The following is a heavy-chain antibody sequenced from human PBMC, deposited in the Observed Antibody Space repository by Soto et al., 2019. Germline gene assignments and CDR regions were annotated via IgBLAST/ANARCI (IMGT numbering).Heavy chain of an antibody. CDR3: AREGIVVVPAAKRRPFDY. Sequence: TSETLSLTCAVYGGSFSGYYWSWIRQPPGKGLEWIGEINHSGSTNYNPSLKSRVTISVDTSKNQFSLKLTSVTAADTAVYFCAREGIVVVPAAKRRPFDYWGQGTLVTVSS. CDR2: INHSGST. CDR1: GGSFSGYY. D-gene: IGHD2-2*01. V-gene: IGHV4-34*01. J-gene: IGHJ4*02.